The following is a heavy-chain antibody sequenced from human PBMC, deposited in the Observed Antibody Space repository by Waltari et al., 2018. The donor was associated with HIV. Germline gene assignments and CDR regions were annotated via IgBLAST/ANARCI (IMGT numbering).Heavy chain of an antibody. Sequence: QVPLVQSGAEVTKPGASVKVSCKASGYTFPRYDINWARQPFGQGPGWMGWMNPNSGNTGYAQKFQGRVTMTRNTSISTAYMELSSLKSEDTAVYYCARKGGIGSGWYAFDHWGQGTLVAVSS. V-gene: IGHV1-8*01. CDR3: ARKGGIGSGWYAFDH. J-gene: IGHJ4*02. D-gene: IGHD6-19*01. CDR2: MNPNSGNT. CDR1: GYTFPRYD.